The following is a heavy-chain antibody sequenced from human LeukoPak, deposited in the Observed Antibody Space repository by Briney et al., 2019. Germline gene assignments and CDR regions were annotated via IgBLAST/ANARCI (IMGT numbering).Heavy chain of an antibody. CDR1: GFIFSNYA. CDR2: ITGRGDET. Sequence: GGSLRLSCAASGFIFSNYALMWVRQAPGKGLEWVSAITGRGDETFYADSVKGRFSLSRDNSKNMLYLQMYSLGAEDTAIYYCAKGAAAGLVDWFDPWGQGTLVTVSS. V-gene: IGHV3-23*01. CDR3: AKGAAAGLVDWFDP. J-gene: IGHJ5*02. D-gene: IGHD6-13*01.